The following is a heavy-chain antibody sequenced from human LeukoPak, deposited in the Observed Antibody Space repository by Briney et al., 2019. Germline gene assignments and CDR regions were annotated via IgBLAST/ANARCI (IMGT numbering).Heavy chain of an antibody. Sequence: SQTLSLTCTVSGGSISSGGYYWSWVRQHPGKGLEWIGYIYYSGSTYYNPSLKSRVTISVDTSKNQFSLKLSSVTAADTAVYYCARLQGPRGSYCTNGVCYYDASYYFDYWGQGTLVTVSS. J-gene: IGHJ4*02. CDR3: ARLQGPRGSYCTNGVCYYDASYYFDY. V-gene: IGHV4-31*03. CDR1: GGSISSGGYY. D-gene: IGHD2-8*01. CDR2: IYYSGST.